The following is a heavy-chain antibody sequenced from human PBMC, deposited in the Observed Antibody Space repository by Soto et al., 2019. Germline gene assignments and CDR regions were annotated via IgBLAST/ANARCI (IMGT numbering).Heavy chain of an antibody. Sequence: QVHLVQSGAEVKMPGASVKVSCKASGFTFTSYAFTWVRQAPGQGLEWMGWISAYNGNTNYARSFRGRVTMTTDSSTSTVYMGLGSLTSADTAVYFCARDFSGWPPDGVDSWGQGTLVSVSA. CDR2: ISAYNGNT. CDR1: GFTFTSYA. D-gene: IGHD3-10*01. CDR3: ARDFSGWPPDGVDS. V-gene: IGHV1-18*01. J-gene: IGHJ4*02.